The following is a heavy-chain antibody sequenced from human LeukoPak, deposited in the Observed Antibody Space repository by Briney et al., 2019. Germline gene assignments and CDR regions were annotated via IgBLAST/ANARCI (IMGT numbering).Heavy chain of an antibody. CDR3: ARSVDSSGYYVL. CDR2: IYYSGST. J-gene: IGHJ4*02. Sequence: SETLSLTCTVSGGSISSYYWSWIRQPPGKGLEWIGYIYYSGSTNYNPSLKSRVTISVDTSKNQFSLKLSSVTAADTAVYYCARSVDSSGYYVLWGQGTLVTVSS. V-gene: IGHV4-59*08. CDR1: GGSISSYY. D-gene: IGHD3-22*01.